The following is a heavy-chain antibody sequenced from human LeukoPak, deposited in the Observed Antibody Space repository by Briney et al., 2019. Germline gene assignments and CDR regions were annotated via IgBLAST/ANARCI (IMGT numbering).Heavy chain of an antibody. J-gene: IGHJ4*02. CDR1: GGSISSSSYY. D-gene: IGHD1-1*01. Sequence: PSETLSLTCTVSGGSISSSSYYWGWIRQPPGKGLGWIGSIYYSGSTYYNSSLKSRVTISVDTFKNQFSLKLSSVTAADTAVYYCARDPGTADCWGQGTLVTVSS. CDR2: IYYSGST. CDR3: ARDPGTADC. V-gene: IGHV4-39*07.